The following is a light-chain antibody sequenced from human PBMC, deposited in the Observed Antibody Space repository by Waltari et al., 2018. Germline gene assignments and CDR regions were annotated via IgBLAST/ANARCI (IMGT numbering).Light chain of an antibody. V-gene: IGKV3-20*01. CDR1: QSVSSRY. CDR2: GAS. J-gene: IGKJ2*01. CDR3: QQYGSSPRYT. Sequence: EIVLTQSPGTLSLPPGERATLACRASQSVSSRYLAWYQQKPGQAPRPLIFGASSRATGIPDRFSGSGSGTDFTLTISRLEPEDFAVYYCQQYGSSPRYTFGQGTKVEIK.